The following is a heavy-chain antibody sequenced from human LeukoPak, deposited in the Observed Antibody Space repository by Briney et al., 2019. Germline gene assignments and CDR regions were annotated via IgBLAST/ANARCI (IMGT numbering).Heavy chain of an antibody. Sequence: SETLSLTYTVSGGSISSYYWSWIRQPAGKGLEWIGRIYTSGSTNYNPSLKSRVTMSVDTSKNQFSLKLSSVTAADTAVYYCASSGYSYGFGAFDIWGQGTMVTVSS. CDR1: GGSISSYY. V-gene: IGHV4-4*07. CDR2: IYTSGST. J-gene: IGHJ3*02. D-gene: IGHD5-18*01. CDR3: ASSGYSYGFGAFDI.